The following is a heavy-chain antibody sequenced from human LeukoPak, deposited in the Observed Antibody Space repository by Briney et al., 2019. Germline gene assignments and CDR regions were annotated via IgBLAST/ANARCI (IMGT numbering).Heavy chain of an antibody. Sequence: GGSLRLSCAASGFTFSSYSMNWVRQAPGKGLEWVSSISSSSSYIYYADSVKGRFTISRDNAKNSLYLQMNSLRAEDTAVYYCARQAVRYLDWFSKAGWGQGTLVTVSS. D-gene: IGHD3-9*01. V-gene: IGHV3-21*01. CDR2: ISSSSSYI. CDR3: ARQAVRYLDWFSKAG. CDR1: GFTFSSYS. J-gene: IGHJ4*02.